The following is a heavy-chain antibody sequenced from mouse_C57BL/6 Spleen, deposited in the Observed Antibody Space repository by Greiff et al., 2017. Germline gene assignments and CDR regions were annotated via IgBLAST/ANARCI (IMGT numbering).Heavy chain of an antibody. J-gene: IGHJ2*01. CDR3: ARREGSVIFHERKFDY. CDR1: GYTFTSYG. Sequence: VQLQQSGAELVRPGASVKLSCKASGYTFTSYGMRWVKQRPGQGLEWIGELYPRSGDTYYNEKFKGKATLTADKSSSTAYMELRSLASEDSAVYCCARREGSVIFHERKFDYWGQGTTVTVSS. CDR2: LYPRSGDT. V-gene: IGHV1-81*01. D-gene: IGHD2-4*01.